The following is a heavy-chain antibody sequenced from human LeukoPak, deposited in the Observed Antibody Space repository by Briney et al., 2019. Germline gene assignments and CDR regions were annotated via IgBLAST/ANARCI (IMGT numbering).Heavy chain of an antibody. Sequence: GGSLRLSCAASGFTFSSYSMNWVRQAPGKGLESVSSISSSSSYIYYADSVKGRFTISRDNAKNSLYLQMNSLRAEDTAVYYCATRKSLGSASFDYWGQGTLVTVSS. J-gene: IGHJ4*02. CDR2: ISSSSSYI. CDR3: ATRKSLGSASFDY. D-gene: IGHD3-10*01. CDR1: GFTFSSYS. V-gene: IGHV3-21*01.